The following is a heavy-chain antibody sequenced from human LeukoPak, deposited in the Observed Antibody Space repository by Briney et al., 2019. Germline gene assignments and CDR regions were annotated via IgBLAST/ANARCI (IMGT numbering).Heavy chain of an antibody. V-gene: IGHV3-53*01. Sequence: GESLKISCAASGFSVSTHYMSWVRQAPGKGLEWVSVIYNTGRTYYADSVKGRFTISIDNSKNTLFLQMNSLRADDTAVYYCARVRDGVYSGSYFDYWGQGTLATVSS. D-gene: IGHD1-26*01. CDR2: IYNTGRT. CDR3: ARVRDGVYSGSYFDY. CDR1: GFSVSTHY. J-gene: IGHJ4*02.